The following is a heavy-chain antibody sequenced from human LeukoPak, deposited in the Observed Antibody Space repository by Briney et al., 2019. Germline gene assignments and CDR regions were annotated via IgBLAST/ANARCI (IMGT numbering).Heavy chain of an antibody. V-gene: IGHV3-30*02. CDR2: TRSDDSDK. CDR3: GKHDSASDY. D-gene: IGHD1-26*01. CDR1: GFIFSTYG. Sequence: QPGGSLILSCVTSGFIFSTYGMHWVRPAPGKGLEWVAFTRSDDSDKYYIGSVKGRFTISRDNSKNTLYLQMSSLRAEDTAVYYCGKHDSASDYWGQGTLVTVSS. J-gene: IGHJ4*02.